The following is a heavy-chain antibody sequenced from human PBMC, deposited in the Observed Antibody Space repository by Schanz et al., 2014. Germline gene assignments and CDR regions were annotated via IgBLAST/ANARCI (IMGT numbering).Heavy chain of an antibody. CDR3: ARDGNYYGSRNYYKTPYYYDY. V-gene: IGHV3-33*01. Sequence: QAQLMESGGGVVQPGTSLILSCSVSGFSLNTYGIHWFRQPAGKGLEWVAVIWNNGVTKYYADSVRGRFTISRDISKNTLHLQVTSLRAEDTAIYYCARDGNYYGSRNYYKTPYYYDYWGQGTLVTVSS. CDR1: GFSLNTYG. CDR2: IWNNGVTK. J-gene: IGHJ4*02. D-gene: IGHD3-10*01.